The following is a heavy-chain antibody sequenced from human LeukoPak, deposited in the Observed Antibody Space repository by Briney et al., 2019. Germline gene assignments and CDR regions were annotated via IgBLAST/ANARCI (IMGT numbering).Heavy chain of an antibody. V-gene: IGHV3-21*04. Sequence: GGSLRLSCAASGFTFSRYTMNWVRQAPGKGLEWISSIRNSTSHIFYADSVKGRFFVSRDNAQNLLFLHMNSLRAADTAVYYCARDLRRDGYFDYWGQGTLVTVSS. CDR3: ARDLRRDGYFDY. CDR2: IRNSTSHI. CDR1: GFTFSRYT. J-gene: IGHJ4*02. D-gene: IGHD2-21*01.